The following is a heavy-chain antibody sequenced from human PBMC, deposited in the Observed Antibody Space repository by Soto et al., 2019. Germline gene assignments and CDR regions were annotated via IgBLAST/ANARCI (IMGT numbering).Heavy chain of an antibody. Sequence: QVQLVQSGAEVKKPGSSVKVSCKASGYTFTNFGISWVRQSPGQGLEWMGWISAYNGNTHYAQNIQARVTTTTDTSTSTAYMELKSVTYDDTEVYSCARGGTPSDYWGQGTLVPVSS. CDR2: ISAYNGNT. J-gene: IGHJ4*02. V-gene: IGHV1-18*01. CDR1: GYTFTNFG. CDR3: ARGGTPSDY. D-gene: IGHD3-16*01.